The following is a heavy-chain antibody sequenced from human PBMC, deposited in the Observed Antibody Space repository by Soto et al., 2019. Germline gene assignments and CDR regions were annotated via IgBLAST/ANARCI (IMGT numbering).Heavy chain of an antibody. CDR3: AKDQEYYDFWSGYSHYFDY. CDR1: GFTFSSYA. V-gene: IGHV3-23*01. CDR2: ISGSGGST. J-gene: IGHJ4*02. Sequence: PGGSLRLSCAASGFTFSSYAMSWVRQAPEKGLKWVSAISGSGGSTYYADSVKGRFTISRDNSKNTLYLQMNSLRAEDTAVYYCAKDQEYYDFWSGYSHYFDYWGQGTLVTVSS. D-gene: IGHD3-3*01.